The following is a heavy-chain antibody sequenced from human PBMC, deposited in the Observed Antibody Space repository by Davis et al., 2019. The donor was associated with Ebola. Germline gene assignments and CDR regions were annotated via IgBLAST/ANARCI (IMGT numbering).Heavy chain of an antibody. J-gene: IGHJ6*02. V-gene: IGHV3-74*01. D-gene: IGHD5-18*01. Sequence: HTGGSLRLSCAASGSASGFTFSTYWMHWVRQAPGKGLVWVSRINSDGSSTNYVDSVKGRFTISRDNAENTLYLQMNSLRAEDTAVYYCARDRWVAAMAIYGMDVWGQGTTVTVSS. CDR2: INSDGSST. CDR3: ARDRWVAAMAIYGMDV. CDR1: GFTFSTYW.